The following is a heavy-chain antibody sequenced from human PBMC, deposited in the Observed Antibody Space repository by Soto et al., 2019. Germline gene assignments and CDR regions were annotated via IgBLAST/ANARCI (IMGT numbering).Heavy chain of an antibody. V-gene: IGHV4-59*08. D-gene: IGHD3-10*01. CDR3: ARRWGSVFDF. CDR1: GGSIRSYY. J-gene: IGHJ4*02. Sequence: SETLSLTCTVSGGSIRSYYWSWIRQPPGKGLEWIGYIYYSGSTNYNPSLKSRVTISVDTSKNQFSLKLSSVTAADTAVYYCARRWGSVFDFWGQGTLVTVSS. CDR2: IYYSGST.